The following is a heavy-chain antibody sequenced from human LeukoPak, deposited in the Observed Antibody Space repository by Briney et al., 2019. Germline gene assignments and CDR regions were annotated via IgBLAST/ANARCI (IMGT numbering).Heavy chain of an antibody. Sequence: GGSLRLSCAASGFTFSSYGMHWVRQAPGKGLEWVAFIRYDGSNKYYADSVKGRFTISRDNSKNTLYLQMNSLRAEDTAVYYCAKDVDGDYATVIDYWGQGTLVTVSS. CDR1: GFTFSSYG. CDR2: IRYDGSNK. V-gene: IGHV3-30*02. D-gene: IGHD4-17*01. CDR3: AKDVDGDYATVIDY. J-gene: IGHJ4*02.